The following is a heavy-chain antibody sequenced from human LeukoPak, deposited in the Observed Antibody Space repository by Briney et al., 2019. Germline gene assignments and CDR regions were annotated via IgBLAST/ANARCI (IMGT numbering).Heavy chain of an antibody. CDR3: AKDGGQEDYFDY. J-gene: IGHJ4*02. V-gene: IGHV3-30*18. CDR2: ISYDGSNK. Sequence: GGSLRLSCAASGFTFSSYGMHWVRQAPGKGLEWVAVISYDGSNKYYADSVKGRFTISRGSSKNTLYLQMNSLRAEDTAVYYCAKDGGQEDYFDYWGQGTLVTVSS. CDR1: GFTFSSYG. D-gene: IGHD3-16*01.